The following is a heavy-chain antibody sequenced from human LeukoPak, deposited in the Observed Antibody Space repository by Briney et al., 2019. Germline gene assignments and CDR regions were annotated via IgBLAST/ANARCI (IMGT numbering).Heavy chain of an antibody. Sequence: PSETLSLTCTVSGGSISSYYWSWIRQPPGKGLEWIGYIYYSGSTNYNPSLKSRVTISVDTSKDQFSLKLSSVTAADTAVYYCARAWGAAAGLDYWGQGTLVTVSS. CDR1: GGSISSYY. CDR3: ARAWGAAAGLDY. J-gene: IGHJ4*02. V-gene: IGHV4-59*01. D-gene: IGHD6-13*01. CDR2: IYYSGST.